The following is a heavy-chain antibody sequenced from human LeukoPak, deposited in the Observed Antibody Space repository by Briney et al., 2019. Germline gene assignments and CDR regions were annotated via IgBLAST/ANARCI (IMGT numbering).Heavy chain of an antibody. Sequence: GASVKVSCKASGYTFTSYDINWVRQATGQGLEWMGWMNPNSGNTGYAQKFQGRFTITRNTSISTAYMELSSLRSEDTAVYYCARGCRRKLHYYYYMDVWGKGTTVTVSS. V-gene: IGHV1-8*03. CDR3: ARGCRRKLHYYYYMDV. CDR2: MNPNSGNT. J-gene: IGHJ6*03. CDR1: GYTFTSYD. D-gene: IGHD6-6*01.